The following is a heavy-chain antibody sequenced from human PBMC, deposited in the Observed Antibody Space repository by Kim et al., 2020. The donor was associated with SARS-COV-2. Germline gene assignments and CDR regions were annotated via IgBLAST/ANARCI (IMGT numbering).Heavy chain of an antibody. V-gene: IGHV3-30-3*01. Sequence: GGSLRLSCAASGLSFDSSAMNWVRQAPGKGLEWVAVISFDGRNKEFADSVKGRFTISRDNSKNTLYLQMNSLRVEDTAVYYCARGNYNESVSLSGYYNGMDVWGQGTAVRVS. CDR3: ARGNYNESVSLSGYYNGMDV. D-gene: IGHD3-10*01. CDR2: ISFDGRNK. CDR1: GLSFDSSA. J-gene: IGHJ6*02.